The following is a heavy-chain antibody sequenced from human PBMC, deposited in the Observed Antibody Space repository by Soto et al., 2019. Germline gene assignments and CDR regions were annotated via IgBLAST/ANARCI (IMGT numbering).Heavy chain of an antibody. D-gene: IGHD3-10*01. CDR1: GCTFGYYY. J-gene: IGHJ4*02. V-gene: IGHV3-11*06. Sequence: GSLILSGAASGCTFGYYYMSWIRQAPGKGLEWVSYISSSSSYTNYADSVKGRFTISRDNAKNSLYLQMNSLRAEDTAVYYCASFPYGRFDYWGQGTLVTVSS. CDR3: ASFPYGRFDY. CDR2: ISSSSSYT.